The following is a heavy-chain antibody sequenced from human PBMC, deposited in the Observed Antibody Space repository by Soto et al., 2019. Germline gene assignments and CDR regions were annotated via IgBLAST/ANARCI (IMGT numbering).Heavy chain of an antibody. D-gene: IGHD2-15*01. CDR1: GYIMTTYG. V-gene: IGHV1-18*01. CDR3: ARGSYFDN. J-gene: IGHJ4*02. CDR2: ISAYNDHT. Sequence: QVQLVQSGTEVKKPGASVKVSCKASGYIMTTYGVSWVRQAPGQGLEWVGWISAYNDHTNYTQKLQGRVTMTTDTSTSTAYMELRRLRSDDTAVYYCARGSYFDNWGQGTLVTVSS.